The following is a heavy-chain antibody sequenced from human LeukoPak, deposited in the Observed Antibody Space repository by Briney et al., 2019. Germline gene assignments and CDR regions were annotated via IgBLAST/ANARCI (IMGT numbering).Heavy chain of an antibody. Sequence: ASVKVSCKASGYTFTSYGISWVRQAPGQGLEWMGWISAYNGNTNYAQKLQGRVTMTTDTSTSTAYMELRSLRSDDTAVYHCARVAAAGPDYYYYYMDVWGKGTTVTVSS. CDR1: GYTFTSYG. J-gene: IGHJ6*03. D-gene: IGHD6-13*01. CDR3: ARVAAAGPDYYYYYMDV. V-gene: IGHV1-18*01. CDR2: ISAYNGNT.